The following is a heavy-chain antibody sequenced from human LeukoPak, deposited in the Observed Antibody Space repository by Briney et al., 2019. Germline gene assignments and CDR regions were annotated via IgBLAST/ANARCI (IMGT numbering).Heavy chain of an antibody. D-gene: IGHD3-10*01. CDR1: GGSISTYH. J-gene: IGHJ5*02. CDR2: INYSGST. V-gene: IGHV4-59*01. Sequence: PSETLALICTVSGGSISTYHWSWIRQPPGKRPEWIGYINYSGSTNYNPSLKSRVTLSVDTSKNQFSLKVNSVTAADTAMYYCARGTYWFDPWGQGTLVTVSS. CDR3: ARGTYWFDP.